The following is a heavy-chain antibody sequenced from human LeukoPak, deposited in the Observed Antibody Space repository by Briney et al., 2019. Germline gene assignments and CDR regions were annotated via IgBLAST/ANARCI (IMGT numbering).Heavy chain of an antibody. J-gene: IGHJ4*02. V-gene: IGHV4-59*08. CDR1: GGSISSYY. CDR2: IYYSGST. D-gene: IGHD2-21*02. Sequence: SETLSLTCTVSGGSISSYYWSWIRQPPGKGLEWIGYIYYSGSTNYNPSLKSRVTISVDTSKNQFSLKLSSVTAADTAVYYCARAYCGGDCYPDYWGQGTLVTVSS. CDR3: ARAYCGGDCYPDY.